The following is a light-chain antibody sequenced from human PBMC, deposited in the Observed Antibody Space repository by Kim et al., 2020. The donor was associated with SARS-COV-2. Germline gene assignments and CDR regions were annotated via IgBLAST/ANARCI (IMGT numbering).Light chain of an antibody. Sequence: QSVLTQPPSASGTPGQRVTISCSGSSSNIGSNYVYWYQQLPGTAPNVLIYRTSQRPSGVPDRFSASKSGTSASLAISGLRSEDEADYYCAAWVDSLSGPLVFGGGTQLTVL. CDR3: AAWVDSLSGPLV. CDR2: RTS. CDR1: SSNIGSNY. J-gene: IGLJ3*02. V-gene: IGLV1-47*01.